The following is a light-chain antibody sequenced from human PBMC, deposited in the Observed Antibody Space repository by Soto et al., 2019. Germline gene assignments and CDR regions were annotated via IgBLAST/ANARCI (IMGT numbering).Light chain of an antibody. CDR2: TAS. Sequence: DVQLTQSPSSLSASVGDRVTITCRASRGVSDYLAWYQQKPGSPPRLLIFTASTLQSGVPSRFSGSGSGTDFSLTITSLQPEDFATYYCQQAKSVPYTFGQGTKLDIK. CDR3: QQAKSVPYT. CDR1: RGVSDY. V-gene: IGKV1-27*01. J-gene: IGKJ2*01.